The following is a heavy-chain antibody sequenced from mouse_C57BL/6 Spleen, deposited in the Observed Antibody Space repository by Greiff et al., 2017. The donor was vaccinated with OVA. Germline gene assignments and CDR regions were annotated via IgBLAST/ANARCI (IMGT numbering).Heavy chain of an antibody. CDR1: GFNIKDDY. J-gene: IGHJ4*01. Sequence: VQLQQSGAELVRPGASVKLSCTASGFNIKDDYMHWVKQRPEQGLEWIGWIDPENGDTEYASKFQGKATITADTSSNTAYLQLSSLTSEDTAVYYCTTDRSAMDYWGQGTSVTVS. V-gene: IGHV14-4*01. CDR3: TTDRSAMDY. CDR2: IDPENGDT.